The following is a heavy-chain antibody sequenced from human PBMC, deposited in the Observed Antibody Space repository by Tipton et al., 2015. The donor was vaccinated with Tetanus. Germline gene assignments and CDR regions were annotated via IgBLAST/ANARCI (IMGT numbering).Heavy chain of an antibody. D-gene: IGHD5-24*01. CDR3: GRGTDAYKSGNY. J-gene: IGHJ4*01. V-gene: IGHV4-34*01. CDR1: GESFSDYY. Sequence: TLCLTCAVYGESFSDYYWSWIRQPPGKGLEWIGEIHPSGITDYNPSLKSRVIISVDTSKNQFSLKLSSVTAADSALYFCGRGTDAYKSGNYWGQGTLVTVSS. CDR2: IHPSGIT.